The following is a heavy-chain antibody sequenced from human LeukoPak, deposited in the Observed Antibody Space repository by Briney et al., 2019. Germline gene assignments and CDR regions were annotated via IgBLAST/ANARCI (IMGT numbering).Heavy chain of an antibody. Sequence: SETLSLTCTVYGGSISSYYWSWIRQPAGKGLEWIGRIYTSGSTNYNPSLKSRVTMSVDMSKNQFSLKLSSVTAAATAGYYFACEYYYYGSGSYYVPFQADAFDIWGQGTMVTVSS. CDR1: GGSISSYY. D-gene: IGHD3-10*01. CDR3: ACEYYYYGSGSYYVPFQADAFDI. J-gene: IGHJ3*02. CDR2: IYTSGST. V-gene: IGHV4-4*07.